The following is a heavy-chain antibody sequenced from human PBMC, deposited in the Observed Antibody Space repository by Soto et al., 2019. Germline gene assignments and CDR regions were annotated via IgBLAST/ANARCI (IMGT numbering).Heavy chain of an antibody. J-gene: IGHJ6*02. CDR2: TYYRSKWYN. V-gene: IGHV6-1*01. CDR1: GDSVSSNSAA. D-gene: IGHD2-2*01. CDR3: ARDGCSSTSCYVYYYYGMDV. Sequence: SQTLSLTCAISGDSVSSNSAAWNWIRQSPSRGLEWLGRTYYRSKWYNDYAVSVKSRITINPDTSKNQFSLQLNSVTPEDTAVYYCARDGCSSTSCYVYYYYGMDVWGQGTTVTVSS.